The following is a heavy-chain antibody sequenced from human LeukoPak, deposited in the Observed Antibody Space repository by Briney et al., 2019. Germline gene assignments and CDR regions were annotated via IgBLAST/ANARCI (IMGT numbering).Heavy chain of an antibody. J-gene: IGHJ4*02. CDR3: ARDLDQYNGRFGGFGHDF. CDR2: ISAYNGNT. D-gene: IGHD3-10*01. V-gene: IGHV1-18*01. Sequence: GASVKVSCKASGYTFINYGINWVRQAPGQGLEWMGWISAYNGNTNYAQSLQGRVIMTTDTSTSTVYMEMRSLTSDDTAVYYCARDLDQYNGRFGGFGHDFWGQGTLVTVSS. CDR1: GYTFINYG.